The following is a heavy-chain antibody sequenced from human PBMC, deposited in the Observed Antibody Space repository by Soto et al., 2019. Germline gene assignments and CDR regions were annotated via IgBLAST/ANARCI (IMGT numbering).Heavy chain of an antibody. Sequence: QVQLVQSGAEVKKPGASVKVSCKASGYTFTSYYMHWVRQAPGQGLEWMGIINPSGGSTSYAQKFQGRVTMTRDTPTSTVYMGLSSLRSEDTAVYYCAPTQRDGYPFDYWGQGTLVTVSS. D-gene: IGHD5-12*01. CDR3: APTQRDGYPFDY. J-gene: IGHJ4*02. CDR1: GYTFTSYY. CDR2: INPSGGST. V-gene: IGHV1-46*01.